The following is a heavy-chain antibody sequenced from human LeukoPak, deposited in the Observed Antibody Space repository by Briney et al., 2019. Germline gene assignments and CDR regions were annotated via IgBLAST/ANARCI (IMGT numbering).Heavy chain of an antibody. CDR1: GGSFSGYY. CDR2: INHRGST. J-gene: IGHJ4*02. CDR3: ARDIAQFVSGPVGY. Sequence: SETLSLTCAVYGGSFSGYYWSWIRQPPGKGLEWIGEINHRGSTNYNPSLKSRVTMSIDTSKNQFSLKLSSVTAADTAVYYCARDIAQFVSGPVGYWGQGTLVTASS. V-gene: IGHV4-34*01. D-gene: IGHD2-15*01.